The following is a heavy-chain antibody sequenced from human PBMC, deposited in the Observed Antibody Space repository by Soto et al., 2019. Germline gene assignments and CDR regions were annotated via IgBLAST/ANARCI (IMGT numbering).Heavy chain of an antibody. Sequence: QLQLQESGPGLVKPSETLSLTCTVSGDSISSSSYYWGWIRQPPGKGLEWIGSIYYSGSTYYNASLQSRVTISVDTSKNQFSLKLNSVTAADTAIYYCASHPGYSGYDWAIDYWGQGTLVTVSS. CDR2: IYYSGST. V-gene: IGHV4-39*01. CDR1: GDSISSSSYY. CDR3: ASHPGYSGYDWAIDY. J-gene: IGHJ4*02. D-gene: IGHD5-12*01.